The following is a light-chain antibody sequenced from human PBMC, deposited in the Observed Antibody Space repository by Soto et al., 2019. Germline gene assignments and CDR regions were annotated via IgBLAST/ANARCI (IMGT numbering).Light chain of an antibody. CDR3: QKYDTAPQT. V-gene: IGKV1-27*01. CDR2: AAS. Sequence: DIQMTQSPSSLSASVGDTVTITCRASQGISDYLAWYQQRPGKVPKLLIYAASTLQTGVPSRFSGSGAGTDFTLTISSLQHDDVATYYCQKYDTAPQTFGQGTRVEI. J-gene: IGKJ1*01. CDR1: QGISDY.